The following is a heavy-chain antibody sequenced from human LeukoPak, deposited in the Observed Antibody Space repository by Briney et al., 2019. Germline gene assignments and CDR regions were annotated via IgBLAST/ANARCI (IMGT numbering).Heavy chain of an antibody. CDR3: ARDCTNGVCVKQFDY. V-gene: IGHV3-48*03. CDR1: GFTFSSYE. J-gene: IGHJ4*02. CDR2: ISSSGSTI. D-gene: IGHD2-8*01. Sequence: GGSLRLSCAASGFTFSSYEMNWVCQAPGKGLEWVSYISSSGSTIYYADSVKGRFTISRDNAKNSLYLQMNSLRAEDTAVYYCARDCTNGVCVKQFDYWGQGTLVTVSS.